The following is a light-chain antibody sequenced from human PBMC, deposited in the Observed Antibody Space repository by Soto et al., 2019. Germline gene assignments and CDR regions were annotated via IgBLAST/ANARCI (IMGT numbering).Light chain of an antibody. J-gene: IGKJ5*01. CDR1: QDISTH. CDR2: AAS. CDR3: QHLNTYPIT. V-gene: IGKV1-9*01. Sequence: IQLTQSPSSRSASAGERVTISCRASQDISTHLAWFAQKPGRAPQLLIYAASTLHSGVPSRFSGSGSGTDFTLTISSLQPEDFATYYCQHLNTYPITFGPGTRLEIK.